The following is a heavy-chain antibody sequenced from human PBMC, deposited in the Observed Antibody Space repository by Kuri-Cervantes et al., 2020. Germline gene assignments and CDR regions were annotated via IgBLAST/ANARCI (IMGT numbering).Heavy chain of an antibody. D-gene: IGHD4-17*01. CDR1: GFTFSSYA. CDR2: ISYDGSNK. V-gene: IGHV3-30-3*01. J-gene: IGHJ4*02. CDR3: ARWNGVTTYFDY. Sequence: GESLKISCAGSGFTFSSYAMHWVRQAPGKGLEWVAVISYDGSNKYYADSVKGRFTISRDNSKNTLYLQMNSLRAEDTAIYYCARWNGVTTYFDYWGQGTLVTVSS.